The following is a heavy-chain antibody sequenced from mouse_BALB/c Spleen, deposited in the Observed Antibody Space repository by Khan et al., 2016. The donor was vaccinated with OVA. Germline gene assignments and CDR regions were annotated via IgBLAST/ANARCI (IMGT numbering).Heavy chain of an antibody. CDR2: IWSDGST. Sequence: QVQLKESGPGLAAPSQSLSITCTISGFSLTNYGVHWVRQPPGKGLEWLVVIWSDGSTTYNSALKSRLTITKDNSQSQVFLRVNSLQTDDTAIYFCARQPYYHYNIMDFWGQGTSVTVFS. D-gene: IGHD2-10*01. CDR1: GFSLTNYG. V-gene: IGHV2-6-1*01. CDR3: ARQPYYHYNIMDF. J-gene: IGHJ4*01.